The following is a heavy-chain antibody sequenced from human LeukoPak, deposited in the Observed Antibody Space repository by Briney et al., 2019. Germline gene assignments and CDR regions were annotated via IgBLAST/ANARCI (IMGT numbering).Heavy chain of an antibody. J-gene: IGHJ5*02. CDR1: GGFITNYY. V-gene: IGHV4-59*08. D-gene: IGHD3-16*01. CDR2: IHSTGAT. Sequence: SETLSLTCTVSGGFITNYYWDWIRQPPGRGLEWVGYIHSTGATSYNPSLKSRVTMSIDTSKKQFSLKVTSVTAADTAVYHCAGHGYDDDDLSLTWGQGTLVTVSS. CDR3: AGHGYDDDDLSLT.